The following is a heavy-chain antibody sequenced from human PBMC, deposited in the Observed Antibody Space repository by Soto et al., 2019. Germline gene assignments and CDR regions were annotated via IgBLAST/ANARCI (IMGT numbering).Heavy chain of an antibody. D-gene: IGHD2-2*01. V-gene: IGHV4-4*02. J-gene: IGHJ6*02. CDR3: AKNNDYAIYA. Sequence: QVQLQESGPGLVKPSGTLSLTCVVSGASISDSHWWTWVRQPPGKGLEWIGEMFHSGSTNYNPTLKSRVTISIDKSRDQFFMNLNSVTAADTAVYYCAKNNDYAIYAGGQGTTVTVSS. CDR2: MFHSGST. CDR1: GASISDSHW.